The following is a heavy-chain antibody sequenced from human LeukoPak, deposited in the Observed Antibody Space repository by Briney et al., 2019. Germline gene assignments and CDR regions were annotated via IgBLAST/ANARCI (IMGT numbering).Heavy chain of an antibody. CDR2: ISFDGRNR. J-gene: IGHJ4*02. CDR1: GFTFSSYA. V-gene: IGHV3-30-3*02. Sequence: GGSLRLSCAASGFTFSSYAMHWVRQAPGKGLEWVALISFDGRNRYYADSVKGRFTISRDNSMNTLYVQMNSLRAEDTAVYYCAKHIAYSSSCLTDWGQGTLVTVSS. D-gene: IGHD6-13*01. CDR3: AKHIAYSSSCLTD.